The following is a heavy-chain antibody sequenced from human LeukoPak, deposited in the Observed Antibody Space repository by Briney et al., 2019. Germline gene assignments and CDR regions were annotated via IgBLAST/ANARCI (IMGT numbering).Heavy chain of an antibody. V-gene: IGHV4-61*08. CDR1: GGSISSGGYY. CDR3: ASNSIGLYYFDY. Sequence: SETLSLTCTVSGGSISSGGYYWSWIRQHPGKGLEWIGYIYYSGSTNYNPSLKSRVTISVDTSKNQFSLKLSSVTAADTAVYYCASNSIGLYYFDYWGQGTLVTVSS. J-gene: IGHJ4*02. CDR2: IYYSGST. D-gene: IGHD2-21*01.